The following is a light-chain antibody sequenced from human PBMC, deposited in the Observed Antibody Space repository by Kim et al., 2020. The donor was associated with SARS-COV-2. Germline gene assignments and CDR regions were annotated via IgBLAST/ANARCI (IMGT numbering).Light chain of an antibody. J-gene: IGLJ2*01. V-gene: IGLV1-47*01. Sequence: GKRVTRSCSGSSSNLGSNYVYWYQQLPGTAPKLLIYRNNQRPSGVPDRFSGSKSGTSASLAISGLRSEDEADYYCAAWDDSLSGVVFGGGTQLTVL. CDR2: RNN. CDR1: SSNLGSNY. CDR3: AAWDDSLSGVV.